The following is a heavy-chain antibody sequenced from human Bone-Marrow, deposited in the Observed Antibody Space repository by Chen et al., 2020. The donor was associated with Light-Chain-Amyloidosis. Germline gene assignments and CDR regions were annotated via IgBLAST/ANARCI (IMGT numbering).Heavy chain of an antibody. CDR1: GFSLNDYA. V-gene: IGHV3-49*05. J-gene: IGHJ3*01. CDR2: IRSNYYGGTT. Sequence: EVQVVESGGGLVKPGRSLRLSCTGSGFSLNDYAVSWFSQAPGKGLEWVSFIRSNYYGGTTEYAPSVKGRFTNSRDDSKSIAYLEMTGLKSEDTAVYFCAPGGPIAHGFDSWGQGTVVTVSS. CDR3: APGGPIAHGFDS. D-gene: IGHD1-26*01.